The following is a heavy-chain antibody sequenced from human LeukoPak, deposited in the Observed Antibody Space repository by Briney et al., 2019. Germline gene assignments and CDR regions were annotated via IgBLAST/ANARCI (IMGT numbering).Heavy chain of an antibody. J-gene: IGHJ5*02. CDR1: GYTFTGYY. V-gene: IGHV1-2*02. CDR2: INPNSGGT. CDR3: ARIVGAFGGGPDNWFDP. D-gene: IGHD1-26*01. Sequence: ASVKVSCKASGYTFTGYYMHWVRQAPGQGREWMGWINPNSGGTYYAQKFQDRVTMTRDTSISTAYMELRSLRSDDTAVYYCARIVGAFGGGPDNWFDPWGQGTLVTVSS.